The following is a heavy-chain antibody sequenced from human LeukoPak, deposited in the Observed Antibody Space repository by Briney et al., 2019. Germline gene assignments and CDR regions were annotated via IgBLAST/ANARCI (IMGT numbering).Heavy chain of an antibody. D-gene: IGHD6-19*01. V-gene: IGHV4-59*01. CDR2: IYYSGST. J-gene: IGHJ4*02. Sequence: SETLSLTCTVSGGSISSNYWSWIRQPPGKGLEWIGYIYYSGSTNYNPSLKSRVTISVDTSKNQFSLKLTCRTAADTAVYYCVRGYGPNSSGWDSWGQGTLVTVSS. CDR3: VRGYGPNSSGWDS. CDR1: GGSISSNY.